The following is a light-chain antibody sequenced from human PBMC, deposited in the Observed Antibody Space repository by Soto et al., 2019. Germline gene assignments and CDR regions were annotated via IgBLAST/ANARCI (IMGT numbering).Light chain of an antibody. CDR2: KAS. J-gene: IGKJ2*01. CDR1: QSISSW. V-gene: IGKV1-5*03. CDR3: QQYNSYPYT. Sequence: DIQMTQSPSTLSASVGDRVTITCRASQSISSWFAWYQQKPGKAPKLLIYKASSLESEVPCRFSGSGSGTEFTLTISSLQPDDFATYYCQQYNSYPYTFGQGTKVDIK.